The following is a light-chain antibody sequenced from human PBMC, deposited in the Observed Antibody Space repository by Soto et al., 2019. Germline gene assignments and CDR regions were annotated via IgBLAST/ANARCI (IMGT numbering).Light chain of an antibody. V-gene: IGLV1-40*01. CDR2: SNN. Sequence: QSVLTQPPSGSGAPGQKVIISCTGSLSNIGAGYDVQWYQQLPGTAPKLLSYSNNNRPSGVHDRLSGSKSGTSASLAISGLQVEDGADYYFQSYDSRRSAAVFGGGTKLTVL. CDR3: QSYDSRRSAAV. J-gene: IGLJ2*01. CDR1: LSNIGAGYD.